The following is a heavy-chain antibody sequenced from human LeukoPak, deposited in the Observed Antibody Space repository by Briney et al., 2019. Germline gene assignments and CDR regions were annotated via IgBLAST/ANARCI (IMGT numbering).Heavy chain of an antibody. CDR1: GFTFSSYG. D-gene: IGHD6-19*01. CDR3: AKDRYSSGWYGIDY. CDR2: TSYDGSNK. J-gene: IGHJ4*02. V-gene: IGHV3-30*02. Sequence: GGSLRLSCAASGFTFSSYGMHWVRQAPGKGLEGVAFTSYDGSNKYYADSVKGRFTISRDNSRDTLYLQMNSLRAEDTAVYYCAKDRYSSGWYGIDYWGQGTLVPVAS.